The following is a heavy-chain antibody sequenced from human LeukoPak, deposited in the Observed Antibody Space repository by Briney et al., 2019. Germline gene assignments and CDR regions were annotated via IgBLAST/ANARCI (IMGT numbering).Heavy chain of an antibody. V-gene: IGHV4-34*01. Sequence: GSLRLSCAASGFTFSDYYWSWIRQPPGKGLEWIGEINHSGSTNYNPSLKSRVTISVDTSKNQFSLKLSSVTAADTAVYYCARRRSSGCYRTWGQGTLVIVSS. CDR1: GFTFSDYY. D-gene: IGHD6-19*01. CDR2: INHSGST. J-gene: IGHJ5*02. CDR3: ARRRSSGCYRT.